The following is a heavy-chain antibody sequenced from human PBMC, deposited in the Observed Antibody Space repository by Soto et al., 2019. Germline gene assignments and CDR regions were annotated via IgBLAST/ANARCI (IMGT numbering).Heavy chain of an antibody. J-gene: IGHJ6*02. CDR1: GGSISSGGYY. CDR3: ARGGYNYGYGYYYYGMDV. V-gene: IGHV4-30-4*08. Sequence: SETLSLTCTVSGGSISSGGYYWSWIRQHPGKGLEWIGYIYYSGSTYYNPSLKSRVTISVDTPKNQFSLKLSSVTAADTAVYYCARGGYNYGYGYYYYGMDVWGQGTTVTVSS. CDR2: IYYSGST. D-gene: IGHD5-18*01.